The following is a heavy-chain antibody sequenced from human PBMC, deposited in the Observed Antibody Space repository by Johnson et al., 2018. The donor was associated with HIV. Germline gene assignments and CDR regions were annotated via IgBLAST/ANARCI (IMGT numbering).Heavy chain of an antibody. Sequence: VQLMESGGGLIQPGGSLRLSCAVSGFTVSSNYMSWVRQAPGKGLEWVSVIYSGGNTYYADSVKGRFTISRDNSKKTLYLQMNSLRAEDTAVYYCAKETRDSRGAFDIWGQGTMVTVSS. CDR1: GFTVSSNY. V-gene: IGHV3-66*03. CDR2: IYSGGNT. J-gene: IGHJ3*02. D-gene: IGHD3-22*01. CDR3: AKETRDSRGAFDI.